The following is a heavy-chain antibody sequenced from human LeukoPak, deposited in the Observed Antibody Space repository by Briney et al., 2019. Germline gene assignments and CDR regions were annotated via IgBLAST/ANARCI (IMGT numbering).Heavy chain of an antibody. V-gene: IGHV4-30-4*07. Sequence: PSQTLSLTCAVSSGSISSGGYSWSWLRQPPGKGLEWIGYIFYSGSTYYNPSPKTRVTISVDTSKNQFSLKLSSVTAADTAVYYCARERYDYVWGSFYYWGQGTLVTVSS. D-gene: IGHD3-16*01. CDR3: ARERYDYVWGSFYY. J-gene: IGHJ4*02. CDR2: IFYSGST. CDR1: SGSISSGGYS.